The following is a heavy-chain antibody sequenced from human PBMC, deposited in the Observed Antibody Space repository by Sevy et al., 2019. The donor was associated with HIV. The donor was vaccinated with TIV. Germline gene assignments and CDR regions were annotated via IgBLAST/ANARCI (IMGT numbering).Heavy chain of an antibody. CDR1: GYTFTSYG. Sequence: ASVKVSCKASGYTFTSYGISWVRQATGQGLEWMGWISAYNGNTNYAQKLQGRVTMTTDTSTSTAYMELRSLRSDDTAVYYCARTRFIFGVVTSDAFDIWGQGTMVTVSS. CDR2: ISAYNGNT. D-gene: IGHD3-3*02. J-gene: IGHJ3*02. V-gene: IGHV1-18*01. CDR3: ARTRFIFGVVTSDAFDI.